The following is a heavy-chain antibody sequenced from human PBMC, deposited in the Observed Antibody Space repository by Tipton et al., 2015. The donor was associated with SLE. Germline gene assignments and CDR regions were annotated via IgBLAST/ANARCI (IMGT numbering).Heavy chain of an antibody. CDR2: INHSGST. CDR3: ARADIVVVTAHYWYFDL. V-gene: IGHV4-34*01. J-gene: IGHJ2*01. D-gene: IGHD2-21*02. CDR1: GGSISSHY. Sequence: TLSLTCTVSGGSISSHYWNWIRQPPGKGLEWIGEINHSGSTNYNPSLKSRVTISVDTSKNQFSLKLSSVTAADTAVYYCARADIVVVTAHYWYFDLWGRGTLVTVSS.